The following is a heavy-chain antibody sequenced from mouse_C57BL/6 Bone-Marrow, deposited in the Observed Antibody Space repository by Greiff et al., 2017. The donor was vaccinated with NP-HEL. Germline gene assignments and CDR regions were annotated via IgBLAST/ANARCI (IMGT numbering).Heavy chain of an antibody. CDR2: INYDGSST. Sequence: EVQRVESEGGLVQPGSSMKLSCTASGFTFSDYYMAWVRQVPEKGLEWVANINYDGSSTYYLDSLKSRFIISRDNAKNILYLQMSSLKSEDTATYYCARVSYDYDGAWFAYWGQGTLVTVSA. CDR1: GFTFSDYY. V-gene: IGHV5-16*01. J-gene: IGHJ3*01. CDR3: ARVSYDYDGAWFAY. D-gene: IGHD2-4*01.